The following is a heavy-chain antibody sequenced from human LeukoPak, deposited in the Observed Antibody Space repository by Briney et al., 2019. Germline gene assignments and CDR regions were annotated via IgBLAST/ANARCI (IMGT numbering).Heavy chain of an antibody. CDR2: IDPSDSYT. J-gene: IGHJ4*02. D-gene: IGHD3-10*01. CDR1: GYSFTSYW. V-gene: IGHV5-10-1*01. Sequence: GESLKISCKGSGYSFTSYWISWVRQMPGKGLEWMGRIDPSDSYTNYSPSFQGHVTISADKSISTAYLQWSSLKASDTAMYYCALYYYGSGSYYKSLDYFDYWGQGTLVTASS. CDR3: ALYYYGSGSYYKSLDYFDY.